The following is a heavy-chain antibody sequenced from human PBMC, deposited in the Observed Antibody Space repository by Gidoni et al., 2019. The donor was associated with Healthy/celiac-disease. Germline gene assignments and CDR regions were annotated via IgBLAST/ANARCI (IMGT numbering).Heavy chain of an antibody. CDR3: ARRMRWLVDTGDAFDI. Sequence: QLQLPESGPGLVKPSETLSLTCPVSGCSIRSRSYYWGWLRQPPGKGLEWIGSIYYSGRTYYNPSLKSRVTISVDTSKNQFSRKLSSVTAADTAVYYCARRMRWLVDTGDAFDIWGQGTMVTVSS. J-gene: IGHJ3*02. CDR1: GCSIRSRSYY. CDR2: IYYSGRT. D-gene: IGHD6-19*01. V-gene: IGHV4-39*01.